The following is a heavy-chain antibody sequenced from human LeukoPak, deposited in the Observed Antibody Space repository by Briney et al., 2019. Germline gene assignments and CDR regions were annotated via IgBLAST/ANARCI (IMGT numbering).Heavy chain of an antibody. J-gene: IGHJ4*02. CDR3: ARDSRWELRFDN. CDR2: ISAGDSST. V-gene: IGHV3-23*01. D-gene: IGHD1-26*01. CDR1: GFTFSSYA. Sequence: GGSLRLSCAASGFTFSSYAMNWVRQAPGKGLEWVSAISAGDSSTYYADSVKGRFTISRDSSKNTLYLQMNSLRAVDTAVYYCARDSRWELRFDNWGQGTLVTVSS.